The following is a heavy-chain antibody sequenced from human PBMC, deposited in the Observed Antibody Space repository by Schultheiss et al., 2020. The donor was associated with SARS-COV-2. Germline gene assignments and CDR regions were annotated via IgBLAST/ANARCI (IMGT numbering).Heavy chain of an antibody. Sequence: GGSLRLSCAASGFTFSSYSMNWVRQAPGKGLEWVSAISGSGGSTYYADSVKGRFTISRDNSKNTLYLQMNSLRAEDTAVYYCAGGELLEEDWGQGTLVTVSS. V-gene: IGHV3-23*01. D-gene: IGHD1-26*01. CDR1: GFTFSSYS. J-gene: IGHJ4*02. CDR2: ISGSGGST. CDR3: AGGELLEED.